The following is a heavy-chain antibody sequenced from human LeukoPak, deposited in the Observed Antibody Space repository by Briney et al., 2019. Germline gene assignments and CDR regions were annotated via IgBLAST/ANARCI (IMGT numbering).Heavy chain of an antibody. CDR3: ARDARITGTPDY. CDR1: GGTFSSYA. D-gene: IGHD1-7*01. J-gene: IGHJ4*02. V-gene: IGHV1-69*13. Sequence: SVKVSCKASGGTFSSYAISWVRQAPGQGLEWMGGIIPIFGTANYAQKFQGRVTITADESTSTAYMELSSLRSEDTAVYYCARDARITGTPDYWGQGTLVTVSS. CDR2: IIPIFGTA.